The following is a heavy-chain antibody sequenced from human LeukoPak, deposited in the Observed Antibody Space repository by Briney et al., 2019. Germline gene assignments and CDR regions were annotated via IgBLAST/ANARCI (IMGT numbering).Heavy chain of an antibody. CDR3: ARNGYSYGSLDYFDY. J-gene: IGHJ4*02. CDR2: ISYAGSSK. V-gene: IGHV3-30*03. Sequence: GGSLRLSCAASGFSFSSYGMHRVRQAPGKGLEWVAVISYAGSSKLYADSVKGRFTLSRDNSKNTLYLQMNSLSAEDTAVYYCARNGYSYGSLDYFDYWGQGTLVTVSS. CDR1: GFSFSSYG. D-gene: IGHD5-18*01.